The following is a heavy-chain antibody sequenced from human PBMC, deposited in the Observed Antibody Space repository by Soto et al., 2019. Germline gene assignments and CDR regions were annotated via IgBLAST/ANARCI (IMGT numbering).Heavy chain of an antibody. V-gene: IGHV3-53*01. J-gene: IGHJ5*02. CDR1: GFTVSSNY. CDR3: ARDHRFERGYAWFDP. CDR2: IYSGGST. Sequence: GGSLRLSCAASGFTVSSNYMSWVRQAPGKGLEWVSVIYSGGSTYYADSVKGRFTISRDNSKNTLYLQMNSLRAEDTAVYYCARDHRFERGYAWFDPWGQRTLVTVSS. D-gene: IGHD3-10*01.